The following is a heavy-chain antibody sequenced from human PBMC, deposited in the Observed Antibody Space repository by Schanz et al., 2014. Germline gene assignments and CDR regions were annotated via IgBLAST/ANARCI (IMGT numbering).Heavy chain of an antibody. CDR3: ASDTMGGNFLMDV. V-gene: IGHV1-46*01. Sequence: QVQLVQSGSELKKPGASVKVSCKASGYTVTTYYLHWVRQAPGQGLEWMGIINPSGGSASYAQKFQGRVTMTRDTSTSTVYMELSSPSSEDTAVYFCASDTMGGNFLMDVWGQGTTVTVSS. J-gene: IGHJ6*02. D-gene: IGHD1-1*01. CDR1: GYTVTTYY. CDR2: INPSGGSA.